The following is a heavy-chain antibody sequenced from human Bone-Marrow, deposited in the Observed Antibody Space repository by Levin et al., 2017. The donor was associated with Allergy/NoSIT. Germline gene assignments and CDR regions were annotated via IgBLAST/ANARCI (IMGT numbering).Heavy chain of an antibody. CDR3: ARGPKRYMYGYAREHFYYHYMDV. J-gene: IGHJ6*03. CDR2: ISHTGYT. CDR1: PESFNDYI. Sequence: SQTLSLTCGVYPESFNDYIWTWIRQPPGKGLEWIGEISHTGYTDYNPSLKSRVTISLDTSKDHFSLKLMSVTAAETAVYYCARGPKRYMYGYAREHFYYHYMDVWGKGTTVTVSS. D-gene: IGHD5-18*01. V-gene: IGHV4-34*01.